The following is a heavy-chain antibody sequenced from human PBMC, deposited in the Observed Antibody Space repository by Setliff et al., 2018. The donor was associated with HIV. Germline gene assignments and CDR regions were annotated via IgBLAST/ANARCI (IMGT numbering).Heavy chain of an antibody. Sequence: PGGSLRLSCAVSGFTFSSYAMHWVRQAPGKGLEWVAVISYDGSNKYHADSVKGRFTISRDNSNNTLYLQMNSLRAEDTAVYYCARDCRVGWVFTYGMDVWGQGTLVTVSS. J-gene: IGHJ6*02. CDR1: GFTFSSYA. CDR2: ISYDGSNK. D-gene: IGHD6-13*01. CDR3: ARDCRVGWVFTYGMDV. V-gene: IGHV3-30*04.